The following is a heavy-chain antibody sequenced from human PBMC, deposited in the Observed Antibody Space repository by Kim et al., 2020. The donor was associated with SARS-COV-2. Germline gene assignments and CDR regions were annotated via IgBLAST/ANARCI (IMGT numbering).Heavy chain of an antibody. V-gene: IGHV3-66*02. J-gene: IGHJ2*01. CDR2: IYGDDSA. Sequence: GGSLRLSCAASGVTVRDNYMTWVRQAPGKGLEWVSVIYGDDSADYADSVKGRFTISRDNYENTVYLQMQSLIAEDTALYYCATRSNYWSCWFFDLWGRGTLVTVSS. D-gene: IGHD2-8*02. CDR3: ATRSNYWSCWFFDL. CDR1: GVTVRDNY.